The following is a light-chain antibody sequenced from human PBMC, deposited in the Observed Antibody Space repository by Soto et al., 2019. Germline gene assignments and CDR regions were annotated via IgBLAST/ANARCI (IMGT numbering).Light chain of an antibody. CDR1: QTISSY. Sequence: DIQMTQSPSSLSASVGDGVTITCRASQTISSYLNWYQQRPGIAPGLLIYAASTLQSGVPSRFSGRGFATNFTLAINSLQHEDFATYYCQQRYSPPFTFGHGTKVDIK. J-gene: IGKJ3*01. V-gene: IGKV1-39*01. CDR3: QQRYSPPFT. CDR2: AAS.